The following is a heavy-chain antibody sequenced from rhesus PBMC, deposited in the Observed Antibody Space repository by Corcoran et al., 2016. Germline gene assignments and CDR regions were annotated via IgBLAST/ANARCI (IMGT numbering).Heavy chain of an antibody. CDR1: GGSIGSNY. CDR2: IYGSGGSP. D-gene: IGHD3-3*01. Sequence: QVQLQESGPGLVKPSETLSLTCAVSGGSIGSNYWSWIRQPPGKGLEWIGRIYGSGGSPDSNPSLTSRGTIATDTSKNQFSLKLSSVTAADTAVYYCARNDNIWTGYSYGLDSWGQGVVVTVSS. J-gene: IGHJ6*01. V-gene: IGHV4-160*01. CDR3: ARNDNIWTGYSYGLDS.